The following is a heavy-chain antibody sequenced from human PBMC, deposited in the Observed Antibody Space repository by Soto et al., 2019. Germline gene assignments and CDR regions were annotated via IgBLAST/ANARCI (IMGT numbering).Heavy chain of an antibody. CDR2: IYYSGST. Sequence: QVQLQESGPGLVKPSQTLSLTCTVSGGSISSGGYYWSWIRQHPGKGLEWIGYIYYSGSTYYNPSLKSRVTISVDTSKNQFSLKLSSVTAADTAVYYCARGAHMIVLPVWFDPWGQGSLVTVSS. V-gene: IGHV4-31*03. CDR3: ARGAHMIVLPVWFDP. D-gene: IGHD3-22*01. J-gene: IGHJ5*02. CDR1: GGSISSGGYY.